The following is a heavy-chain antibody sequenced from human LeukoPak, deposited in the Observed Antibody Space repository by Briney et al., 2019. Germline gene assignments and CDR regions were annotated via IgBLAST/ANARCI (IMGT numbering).Heavy chain of an antibody. Sequence: GASVRVSCKASGYTFTIYGISWVRQAPGQGLEWMGWISAYNGNTNYAQKLQGRVTITTDTSTRTAYMELRSLRSDDTAVYYCARDLKRIAAAGNWFDPWGQGTLVTVSS. CDR3: ARDLKRIAAAGNWFDP. J-gene: IGHJ5*02. CDR1: GYTFTIYG. D-gene: IGHD6-13*01. V-gene: IGHV1-18*01. CDR2: ISAYNGNT.